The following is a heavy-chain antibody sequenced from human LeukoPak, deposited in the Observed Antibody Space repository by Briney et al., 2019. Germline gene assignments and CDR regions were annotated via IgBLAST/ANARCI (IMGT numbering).Heavy chain of an antibody. V-gene: IGHV3-30-3*01. Sequence: GGSLRLSCATSGFTFSSYDIHWVRQAPGKGLEWVAIISYDGSNKYYADSVKGRFTISRDNSKNTLYLQMNSLRAEDTALYYCARDKGYCGGGTCYSSFVYWGQGTLVTVSS. CDR3: ARDKGYCGGGTCYSSFVY. D-gene: IGHD2-15*01. J-gene: IGHJ4*02. CDR2: ISYDGSNK. CDR1: GFTFSSYD.